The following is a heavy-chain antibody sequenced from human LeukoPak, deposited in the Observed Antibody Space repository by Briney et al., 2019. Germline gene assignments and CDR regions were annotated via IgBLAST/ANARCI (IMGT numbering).Heavy chain of an antibody. CDR2: INPSGGST. V-gene: IGHV1-46*01. Sequence: ASVKVSCKASGYTFTSYYMHWVQQAPGQGLEWMGIINPSGGSTSYAQKFQGRVTMTRDTSTSTVYMELGSLRSEDTAVYYCARALHSTTTLYYFDYWGQGTLVTVSS. CDR1: GYTFTSYY. D-gene: IGHD4-11*01. J-gene: IGHJ4*02. CDR3: ARALHSTTTLYYFDY.